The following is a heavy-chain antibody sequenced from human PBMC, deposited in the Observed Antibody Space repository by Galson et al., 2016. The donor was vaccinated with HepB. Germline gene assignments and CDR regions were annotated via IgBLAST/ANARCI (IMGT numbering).Heavy chain of an antibody. V-gene: IGHV3-9*01. Sequence: GRGLEWVSGISWNSNNIGYANSVKGRFTISRDNAKNSLFLQMNSLRPEDTAFYYCARDPRYNILTGYYNAWGQGTLVAVSS. CDR2: ISWNSNNI. CDR3: ARDPRYNILTGYYNA. D-gene: IGHD3-9*01. J-gene: IGHJ5*02.